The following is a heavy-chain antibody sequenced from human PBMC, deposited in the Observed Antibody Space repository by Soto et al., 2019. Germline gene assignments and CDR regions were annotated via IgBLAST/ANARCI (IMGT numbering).Heavy chain of an antibody. CDR1: GVSISSGNW. J-gene: IGHJ4*02. V-gene: IGHV4-4*01. CDR3: ARLVYDTRLNYMYFDF. D-gene: IGHD2-8*01. CDR2: IFHDGTA. Sequence: TLSLTCAVSGVSISSGNWWTWVRQTPQRGLECIGEIFHDGTANYYPSFERRVAISVDTSKNQFSLKLTSVTAADTAIYFCARLVYDTRLNYMYFDFWGQGALVTVSS.